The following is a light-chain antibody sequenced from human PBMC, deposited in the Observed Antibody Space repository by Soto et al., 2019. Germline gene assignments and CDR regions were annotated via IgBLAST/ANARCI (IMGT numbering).Light chain of an antibody. CDR3: QQYSGSPRT. CDR1: QSVSSSY. J-gene: IGKJ3*01. CDR2: GAS. Sequence: EIVLPQSPGTLSLSPGERATLSCTASQSVSSSYLAWYQQKPGQAPRLLIYGASSRATVIPDRFSGSGSGTDFTLTISRLEPEDFALSDCQQYSGSPRTFGPGTKVDIK. V-gene: IGKV3-20*01.